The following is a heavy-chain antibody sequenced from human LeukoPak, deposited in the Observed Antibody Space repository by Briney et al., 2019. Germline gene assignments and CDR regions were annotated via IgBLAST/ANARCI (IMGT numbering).Heavy chain of an antibody. CDR2: IYYRVTS. CDR1: GDSISTYY. V-gene: IGHV4-59*01. D-gene: IGHD3-10*01. Sequence: SETLSLTCTISGDSISTYYWSWIRQPPGKALEWIGYIYYRVTSDYNPSLKSRVTMSVDMSTRQISLKLSSVTAADTAVYYCARAVGGDGSGSLWGPGTLVTVSS. CDR3: ARAVGGDGSGSL. J-gene: IGHJ4*02.